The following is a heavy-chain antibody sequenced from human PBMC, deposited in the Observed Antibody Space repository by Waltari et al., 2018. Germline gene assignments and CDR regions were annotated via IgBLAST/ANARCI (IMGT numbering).Heavy chain of an antibody. J-gene: IGHJ3*02. V-gene: IGHV4-61*09. CDR1: GGSISSGSYY. CDR2: IYTSGST. Sequence: QVQLQESGPGLVKPSQTLSLTCTVSGGSISSGSYYWSWLRQPAGKGLEWIGYIYTSGSTNYNPSLKSRVTISVDTSKNQFALKLSSVTAADTAVYYWARIGLSYAFDIWGQGTMVTVSS. CDR3: ARIGLSYAFDI. D-gene: IGHD3-16*01.